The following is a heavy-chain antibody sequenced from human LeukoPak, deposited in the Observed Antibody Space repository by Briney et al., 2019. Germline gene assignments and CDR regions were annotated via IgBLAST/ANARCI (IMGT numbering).Heavy chain of an antibody. D-gene: IGHD3-10*01. J-gene: IGHJ6*03. V-gene: IGHV3-23*01. Sequence: GGSLRLSCAASGFTFSSSAMSWVRQAPGKGLEWVSTISGSDSSTHYADSVKGRFTISRDNSKNTLYLQMNSLRAEDTAVYYCARETMVRGVTSRNYYYYYMDVWGKGTTVTISS. CDR2: ISGSDSST. CDR3: ARETMVRGVTSRNYYYYYMDV. CDR1: GFTFSSSA.